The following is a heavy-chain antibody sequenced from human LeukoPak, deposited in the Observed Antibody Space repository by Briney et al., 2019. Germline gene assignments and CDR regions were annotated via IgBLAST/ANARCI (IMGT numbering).Heavy chain of an antibody. CDR1: GRSISNYH. CDR3: ARHPTVATSRLFDY. Sequence: PSETLSLTCTVYGRSISNYHWSWIRQPPGQGLEWISYIYYSGSTSYNPSLKSRVTISVDTSENQFTLKLSSVTATDTAVYFCARHPTVATSRLFDYWGQGTLVTVSS. V-gene: IGHV4-59*08. CDR2: IYYSGST. J-gene: IGHJ4*02. D-gene: IGHD4-17*01.